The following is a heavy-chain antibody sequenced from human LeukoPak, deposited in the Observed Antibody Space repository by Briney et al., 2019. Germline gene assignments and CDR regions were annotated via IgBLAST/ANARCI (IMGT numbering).Heavy chain of an antibody. CDR1: GFTFSSYG. D-gene: IGHD2-2*01. CDR2: IWYDGSNK. Sequence: PGGSLRLSCAASGFTFSSYGMHWVRQAPGKGLEWVAVIWYDGSNKYYADSVKGRFTISRDNSKNTLYLQMNSLRAEDTAVYYCATLSISPEFDYWGQGTLVTVSS. CDR3: ATLSISPEFDY. V-gene: IGHV3-33*01. J-gene: IGHJ4*02.